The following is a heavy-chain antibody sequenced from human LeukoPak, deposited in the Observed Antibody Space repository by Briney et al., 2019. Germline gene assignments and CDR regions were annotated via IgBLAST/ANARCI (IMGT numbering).Heavy chain of an antibody. J-gene: IGHJ4*02. D-gene: IGHD2-21*02. CDR1: GFTFINRW. V-gene: IGHV3-7*05. CDR2: IKQDGSET. Sequence: GGSLRLSCAASGFTFINRWMSWVRPAPVKRLDWVAKIKQDGSETQDVDSVKGRFTISRDNAKTTLYLQMNSLRAEDTAVYYCARGGAHCGGDCYYDYWGQGTLVTVSS. CDR3: ARGGAHCGGDCYYDY.